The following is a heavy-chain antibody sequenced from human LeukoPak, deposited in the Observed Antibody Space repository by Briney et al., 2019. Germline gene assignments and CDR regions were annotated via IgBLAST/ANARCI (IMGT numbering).Heavy chain of an antibody. D-gene: IGHD2-15*01. CDR1: GGSFSGYY. Sequence: SETLSLACAVYGGSFSGYYWSWIRQPPGKGLEWIGEINHSGSTNYNPSLKSRVTISVDTSKNQFSLKLSSVTAADTAVYYCARANFGYCSGGSCPDFDYWGQGTLVTVSS. J-gene: IGHJ4*02. CDR3: ARANFGYCSGGSCPDFDY. CDR2: INHSGST. V-gene: IGHV4-34*09.